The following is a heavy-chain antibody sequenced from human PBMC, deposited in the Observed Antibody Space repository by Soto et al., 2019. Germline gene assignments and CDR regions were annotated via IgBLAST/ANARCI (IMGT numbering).Heavy chain of an antibody. CDR1: GGSINSGGYY. CDR3: ARVFKTMSFYDGMDV. CDR2: IYYTGST. Sequence: QVQLQESGPGLVKPSQTLSLICTVSGGSINSGGYYWSWIRQLPGKGLEWIGYIYYTGSTYYNPSLKSRITISVDTSDNQFSLKLSSVTASDTAIYFCARVFKTMSFYDGMDVWGQGTAVAVSS. D-gene: IGHD3-22*01. V-gene: IGHV4-31*03. J-gene: IGHJ6*02.